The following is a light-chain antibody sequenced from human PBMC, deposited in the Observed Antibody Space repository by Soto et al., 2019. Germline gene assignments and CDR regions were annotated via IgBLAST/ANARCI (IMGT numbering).Light chain of an antibody. CDR3: QQYYTPPWT. J-gene: IGKJ1*01. Sequence: DIVMTQSPDSLAVSLGERATLNCKSSQSLLYSSNNKNYLAWYQKKPGQPPKLLIYWASTRESGVPDRFSGSESGTDFTLTISSLQAEDVAVYYCQQYYTPPWTFGQGTKVGIK. V-gene: IGKV4-1*01. CDR1: QSLLYSSNNKNY. CDR2: WAS.